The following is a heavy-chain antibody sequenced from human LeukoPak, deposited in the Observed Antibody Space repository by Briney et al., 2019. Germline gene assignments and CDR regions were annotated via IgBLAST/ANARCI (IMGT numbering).Heavy chain of an antibody. Sequence: SETLSLTCTVPGGSISSYYWSWIRQPPGKGLEWIGYIYYSGSTNYNPSLKSRVTISVDTSKNQFSLKLSSVTAADTAVYYCARLGDYYGSGSHPYYYYGMDVWGQGTTVTVSS. CDR1: GGSISSYY. CDR2: IYYSGST. D-gene: IGHD3-10*01. V-gene: IGHV4-59*08. J-gene: IGHJ6*02. CDR3: ARLGDYYGSGSHPYYYYGMDV.